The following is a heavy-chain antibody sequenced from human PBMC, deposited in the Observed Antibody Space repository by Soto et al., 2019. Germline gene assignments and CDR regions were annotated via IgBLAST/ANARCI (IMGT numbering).Heavy chain of an antibody. Sequence: ASVKVSCKASGYTFTGYYMHWVRQAPGQGLEWMGWINPNSGGTNYAQKFQGWVTMTRDTSISTAYMELSRLRSDDTAVYYCARAAHYCSGGSCAFDYWGQGTLVTVSS. CDR3: ARAAHYCSGGSCAFDY. D-gene: IGHD2-15*01. V-gene: IGHV1-2*04. J-gene: IGHJ4*02. CDR2: INPNSGGT. CDR1: GYTFTGYY.